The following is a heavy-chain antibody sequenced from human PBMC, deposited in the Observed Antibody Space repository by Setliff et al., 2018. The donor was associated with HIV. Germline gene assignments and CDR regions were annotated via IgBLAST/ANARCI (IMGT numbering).Heavy chain of an antibody. CDR3: ARLSGDYYYFDY. Sequence: SETLSLTCTVSGGSISSYYWGWIRQPAGMGLEWIGRFDSSGGTDYNPSLKSRVTISKDTSKNQLSLKLTSVTAADTAVYYCARLSGDYYYFDYWGQGTLVTVSS. D-gene: IGHD2-21*02. CDR2: FDSSGGT. V-gene: IGHV4-4*07. CDR1: GGSISSYY. J-gene: IGHJ4*02.